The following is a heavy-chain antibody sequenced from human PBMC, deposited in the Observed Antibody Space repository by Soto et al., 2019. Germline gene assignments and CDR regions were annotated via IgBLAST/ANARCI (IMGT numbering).Heavy chain of an antibody. V-gene: IGHV1-8*01. CDR2: MNPNSGNT. J-gene: IGHJ6*03. CDR3: ARGRDYDILTGPRLGYYYMDV. D-gene: IGHD3-9*01. Sequence: ASVKVSCKASGYTFTSYDINWVRQATGQGLEWMGWMNPNSGNTGYAQKFQGRVTMTRNTSISTAYMELGSLRSEDTAVYYCARGRDYDILTGPRLGYYYMDVWGKGTTVTVSS. CDR1: GYTFTSYD.